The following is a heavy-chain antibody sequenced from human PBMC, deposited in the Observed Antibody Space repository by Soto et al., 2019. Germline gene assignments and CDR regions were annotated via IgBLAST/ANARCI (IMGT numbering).Heavy chain of an antibody. D-gene: IGHD1-26*01. V-gene: IGHV3-21*01. CDR2: ISSSSSYI. J-gene: IGHJ4*02. CDR1: GFTFSSYS. CDR3: ARQQSGFFDY. Sequence: GGSLRLSCAASGFTFSSYSMNWVRQAPGKGLEWVSSISSSSSYIYYADSVKGRFTISRDNAKNSLYLQMNSLRAEDTAMYYCARQQSGFFDYWGQGTLVTVSS.